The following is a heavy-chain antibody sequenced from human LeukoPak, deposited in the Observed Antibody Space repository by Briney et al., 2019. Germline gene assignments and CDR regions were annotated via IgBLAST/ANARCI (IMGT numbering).Heavy chain of an antibody. D-gene: IGHD3-22*01. Sequence: KTSETLSLTCTVSGGSISSGTYYWSWIRQPAGKGLEWIGRIYISGSTNYNPSLKSRVTISVDTSKKQFSLKLSSVTAADTAVYYCARSPIYYYDSSGYYVFGGQGTLVTVSS. J-gene: IGHJ4*02. CDR3: ARSPIYYYDSSGYYVF. V-gene: IGHV4-61*02. CDR1: GGSISSGTYY. CDR2: IYISGST.